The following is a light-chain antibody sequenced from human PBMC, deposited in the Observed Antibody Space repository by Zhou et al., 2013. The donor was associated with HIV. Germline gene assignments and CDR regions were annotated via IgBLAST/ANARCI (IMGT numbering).Light chain of an antibody. CDR3: QQYGTAPPVT. J-gene: IGKJ5*01. V-gene: IGKV3-20*01. Sequence: EIVLTQSPGTLSLSPGERATLSCRASQGVSSSNLAWYQQKPGQAPRLLIYGASSRASGIPDRFSGSGSGTDFTLTISRLEPEDFAVYYCQQYGTAPPVTFGQGTRLEIK. CDR1: QGVSSSN. CDR2: GAS.